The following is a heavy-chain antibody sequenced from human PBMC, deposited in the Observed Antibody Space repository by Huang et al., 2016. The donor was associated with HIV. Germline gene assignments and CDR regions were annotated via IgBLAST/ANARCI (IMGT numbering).Heavy chain of an antibody. CDR3: AKGSGHFDS. CDR2: SSYDGNGR. Sequence: SSYGIHWVRQAPGKGLEWVAFSSYDGNGRSYAGSVKGRFSISRQNSKSMVSLQMNSLRVEDSGVYFCAKGSGHFDSWGQGTLVTVST. J-gene: IGHJ5*01. D-gene: IGHD2-8*02. V-gene: IGHV3-30*02. CDR1: SSYG.